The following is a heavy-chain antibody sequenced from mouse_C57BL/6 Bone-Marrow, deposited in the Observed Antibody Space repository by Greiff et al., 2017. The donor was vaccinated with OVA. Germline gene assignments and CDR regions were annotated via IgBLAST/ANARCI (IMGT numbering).Heavy chain of an antibody. CDR2: IDPSDSYT. J-gene: IGHJ2*01. CDR3: ARELRWPFDY. D-gene: IGHD1-1*01. V-gene: IGHV1-69*01. Sequence: QVQLQQPGAELVMPGASVKLSCKASGYTFTSYWMHWVKQRPGQGLEWIGEIDPSDSYTNYNQKFKGKSTLTVDKSSSTAYMQLSSLTSEDSAVYYCARELRWPFDYWGQGTTLTDSS. CDR1: GYTFTSYW.